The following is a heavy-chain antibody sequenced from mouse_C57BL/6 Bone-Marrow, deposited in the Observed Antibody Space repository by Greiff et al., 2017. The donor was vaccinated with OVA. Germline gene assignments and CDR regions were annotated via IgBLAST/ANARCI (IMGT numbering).Heavy chain of an antibody. CDR2: INPNNGGT. CDR1: GYTFTDYY. V-gene: IGHV1-26*01. CDR3: ASTGTFDY. J-gene: IGHJ2*01. Sequence: EVQLQQSGPELVKPGASVKISCKASGYTFTDYYMNWVKQSHGKSLEWIGDINPNNGGTSYNQKFKGKATLTVDKSSSTAYMELRSLTSEDSAVYYCASTGTFDYWGQGTTLTVSS. D-gene: IGHD4-1*02.